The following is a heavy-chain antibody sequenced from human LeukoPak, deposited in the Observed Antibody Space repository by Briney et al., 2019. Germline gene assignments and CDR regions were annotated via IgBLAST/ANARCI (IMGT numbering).Heavy chain of an antibody. CDR2: IYYSGST. D-gene: IGHD1-14*01. V-gene: IGHV4-39*07. J-gene: IGHJ5*02. Sequence: SETLSLTCTVSGGSISSSSYYWSWIRQPPGKGLEWIGSIYYSGSTNYNPSLKSRVTISVDTSKNQFSLKLSSVTAADTAVYYCARDPGGWFDPWGQGTLVTVSS. CDR1: GGSISSSSYY. CDR3: ARDPGGWFDP.